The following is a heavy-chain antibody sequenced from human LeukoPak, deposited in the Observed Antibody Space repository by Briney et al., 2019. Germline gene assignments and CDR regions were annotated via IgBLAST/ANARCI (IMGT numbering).Heavy chain of an antibody. CDR1: GFTFYMYA. J-gene: IGHJ5*01. V-gene: IGHV3-23*01. CDR3: AKDRPNFHENSGHYYRRDGDS. CDR2: MCGTAGCT. Sequence: PGGSLRFSCQASGFTFYMYAMSWVRQAPGKGLEWVASMCGTAGCTFYPDSVKGRFTISIDNSKKVLYLRMNSLTAEDTAIYYCAKDRPNFHENSGHYYRRDGDSXGQGTLVTVSS. D-gene: IGHD3-22*01.